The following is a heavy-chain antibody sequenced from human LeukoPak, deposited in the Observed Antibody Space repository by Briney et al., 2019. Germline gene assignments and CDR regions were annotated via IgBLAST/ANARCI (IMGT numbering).Heavy chain of an antibody. CDR1: GITLSNYG. CDR2: ISDSGGRT. Sequence: GGSLRLSCAVSGITLSNYGMSWVRQAPGKGLEWFAGISDSGGRTNYADSVKGRFTISRDNPKNTLYLQMNSLRAEDTAVYFCAKRGVVIRVILVGFHKEAYYFDSWGQGALVTVSS. D-gene: IGHD3-22*01. J-gene: IGHJ4*02. CDR3: AKRGVVIRVILVGFHKEAYYFDS. V-gene: IGHV3-23*01.